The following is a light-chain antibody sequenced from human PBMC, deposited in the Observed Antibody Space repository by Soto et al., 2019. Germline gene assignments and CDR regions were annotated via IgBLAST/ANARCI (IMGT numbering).Light chain of an antibody. CDR3: QVWDSSSDHCV. V-gene: IGLV3-21*02. Sequence: SYVLTQPPSVSVAPGQTARITCGGDNIGGKAVHWYQQKPGQAPVLVVYNDSDRPSGIPERFSGSNSGNTATLTISRVEVGDEADYYCQVWDSSSDHCVFGGGTKLTVL. CDR1: NIGGKA. CDR2: NDS. J-gene: IGLJ3*02.